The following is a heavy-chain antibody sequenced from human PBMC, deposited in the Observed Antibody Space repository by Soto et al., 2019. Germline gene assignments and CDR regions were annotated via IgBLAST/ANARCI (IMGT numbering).Heavy chain of an antibody. J-gene: IGHJ4*02. D-gene: IGHD1-26*01. CDR3: ARDMTVGATGDFDY. CDR2: INAGNGNT. Sequence: QVQLVQSGAEEKKPGASVKVSCKASGYTFTSYAMHWVRQAPGQRLEWMGWINAGNGNTKYSQKFQGRVTITRDTSXSTAYMELSRLRSEDTAVYYCARDMTVGATGDFDYWGQGTLVTVSS. CDR1: GYTFTSYA. V-gene: IGHV1-3*05.